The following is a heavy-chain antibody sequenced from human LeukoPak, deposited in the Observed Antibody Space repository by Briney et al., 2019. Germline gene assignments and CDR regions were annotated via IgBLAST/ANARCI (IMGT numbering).Heavy chain of an antibody. D-gene: IGHD3-16*01. Sequence: SETLSLTCAVYGGSFSGYYWSWIRQPSGKGLEWIGEINHSGSTNYNPSLKSRVTISVDTSKNQFSLKLSSVTAADTAVYYCARWSLDWGFDYWGQGSLVTVSS. V-gene: IGHV4-34*01. J-gene: IGHJ4*02. CDR1: GGSFSGYY. CDR2: INHSGST. CDR3: ARWSLDWGFDY.